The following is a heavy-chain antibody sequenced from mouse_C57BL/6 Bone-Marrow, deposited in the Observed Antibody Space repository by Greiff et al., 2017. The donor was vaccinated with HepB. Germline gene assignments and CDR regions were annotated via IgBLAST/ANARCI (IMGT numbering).Heavy chain of an antibody. V-gene: IGHV5-4*03. CDR2: ISDGGSYT. CDR3: ARGGPTIVTTWYCDV. CDR1: GFTFSSYA. D-gene: IGHD2-5*01. Sequence: EVKLMESGGGLVKPGGSLKLSCAASGFTFSSYAMSWVRQTPEKRLEWVATISDGGSYTYYPDNVKGRFTISRDNAKNNLYLQRSHLKSEDTAMYYCARGGPTIVTTWYCDVWGTGTTVTVSS. J-gene: IGHJ1*03.